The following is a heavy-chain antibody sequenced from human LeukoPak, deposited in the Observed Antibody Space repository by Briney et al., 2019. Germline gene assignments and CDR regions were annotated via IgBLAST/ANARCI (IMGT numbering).Heavy chain of an antibody. CDR1: GFTFSNYW. J-gene: IGHJ3*01. Sequence: GGSLRLSCAASGFTFSNYWMNWVRQAPGKGLVWVSHINSDGSSTTYADSVKGRFTISRDNARNTLYLQMDSLRAEDTAVYYCARGQQWLDSRRCAFDLWGHGTKVTVSS. CDR3: ARGQQWLDSRRCAFDL. V-gene: IGHV3-74*01. CDR2: INSDGSST. D-gene: IGHD6-19*01.